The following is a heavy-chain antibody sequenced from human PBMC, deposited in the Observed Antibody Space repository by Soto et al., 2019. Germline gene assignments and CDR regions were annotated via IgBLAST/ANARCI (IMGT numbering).Heavy chain of an antibody. CDR2: ISGSGGIT. CDR3: AKSAMVRGGGWFDP. D-gene: IGHD3-10*01. Sequence: GGALRVSSATSGGKIVNLAMRRVSKDPGKGLEWVSDISGSGGITYYADSVKGRFTISRDNSKNTLYLQMNSLRAEDTAVYYCAKSAMVRGGGWFDPWGQGTLVTVSS. V-gene: IGHV3-23*01. CDR1: GGKIVNLA. J-gene: IGHJ5*02.